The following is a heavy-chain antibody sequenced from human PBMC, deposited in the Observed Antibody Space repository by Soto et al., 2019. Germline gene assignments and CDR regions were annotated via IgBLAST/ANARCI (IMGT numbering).Heavy chain of an antibody. D-gene: IGHD5-18*01. CDR1: GDSISSNNNY. J-gene: IGHJ5*02. V-gene: IGHV4-30-4*01. CDR2: ISYSGTT. CDR3: ARGRGYSYGLDP. Sequence: QVQLQESGPGLVKPSQTLSLTCTVSGDSISSNNNYWSWIRQPPGEGLEWIGFISYSGTTSYNPSLKSRVAISLDTSKNQFSRSLSSVTAADTAVYYCARGRGYSYGLDPWGQGTLVTVSS.